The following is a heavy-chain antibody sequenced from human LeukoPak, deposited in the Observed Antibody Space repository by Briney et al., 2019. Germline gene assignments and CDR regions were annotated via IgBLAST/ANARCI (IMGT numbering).Heavy chain of an antibody. CDR2: ISSSSSTI. V-gene: IGHV3-48*01. D-gene: IGHD3/OR15-3a*01. Sequence: GGSLRLSCAASGFTFSNYNMNWVRQAPGKGLEWVSYISSSSSTIYYADSVKGRFTISRDNAKNSLCLQMNSLRAEDTAVYYCARGTDYWDSWGQGTLVTVSS. CDR3: ARGTDYWDS. CDR1: GFTFSNYN. J-gene: IGHJ4*02.